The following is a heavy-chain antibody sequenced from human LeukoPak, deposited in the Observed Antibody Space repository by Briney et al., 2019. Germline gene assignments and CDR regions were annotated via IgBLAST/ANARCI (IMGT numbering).Heavy chain of an antibody. Sequence: PSETLSLTCTVSGGSISSYYWSWIRQPPGKGLEWIGYIYYSGSTNYNPSLKSRVTISVDTSKNQYSLKLSSVTAADTAVYYCATFSAGTFDYWGQGTLVTVSS. CDR3: ATFSAGTFDY. CDR1: GGSISSYY. CDR2: IYYSGST. D-gene: IGHD6-13*01. J-gene: IGHJ4*02. V-gene: IGHV4-59*01.